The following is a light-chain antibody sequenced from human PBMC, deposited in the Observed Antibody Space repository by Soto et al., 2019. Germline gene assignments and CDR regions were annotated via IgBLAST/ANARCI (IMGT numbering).Light chain of an antibody. CDR2: KAS. CDR3: QHYNSYSEA. V-gene: IGKV1-5*03. J-gene: IGKJ1*01. CDR1: QTISSW. Sequence: DIQMTQSPSTLSGSVGDRVTITCRASQTISSWLAWYQQKPGKAPKLLIYKASTLKSGVPSRFSGSGSGTEFTLTISSLQTDDFATYCCQHYNSYSEAFGQGTKVDMK.